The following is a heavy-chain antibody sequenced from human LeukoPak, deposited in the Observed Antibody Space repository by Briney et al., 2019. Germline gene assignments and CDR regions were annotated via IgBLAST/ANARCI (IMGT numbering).Heavy chain of an antibody. CDR2: IYSSGST. Sequence: SETLSLTCTVSGGSIRSYYWSWIRQPAGKGLEWIGRIYSSGSTNYNPSLSSRVTMSVDTSKNQFSLKLSSVTAADTAVYYCARTLGMSAAGSFDYWGRGTLVTVSS. V-gene: IGHV4-4*07. J-gene: IGHJ4*02. D-gene: IGHD6-13*01. CDR1: GGSIRSYY. CDR3: ARTLGMSAAGSFDY.